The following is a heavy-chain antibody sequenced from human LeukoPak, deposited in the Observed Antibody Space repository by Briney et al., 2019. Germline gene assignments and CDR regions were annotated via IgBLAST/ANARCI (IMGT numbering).Heavy chain of an antibody. CDR1: GGTFSSYA. CDR3: ARVHTRRGYSYGPADY. Sequence: SVKVSCKASGGTFSSYAISWVRQAPGQGLEWMGGIIPIFGTANYAQKFQGRVTITSDESTSTAYMELSSLRSEDTAVYYCARVHTRRGYSYGPADYWGQGTLVTVSS. CDR2: IIPIFGTA. V-gene: IGHV1-69*13. D-gene: IGHD5-18*01. J-gene: IGHJ4*02.